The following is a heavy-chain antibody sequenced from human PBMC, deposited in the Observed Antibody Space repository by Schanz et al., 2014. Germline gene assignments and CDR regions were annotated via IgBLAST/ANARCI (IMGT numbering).Heavy chain of an antibody. V-gene: IGHV3-33*01. CDR2: IWSDGSGK. Sequence: GQLAESGGGVVQPGRSLRLSCAASGFAFSVYGMHWVRQAPGKGPEWVAVIWSDGSGKYYADSVKGRFTISRDSPKNTLYLQMNSLRAEDTALYYCARDSGPYYDKSMDVWGQGTTVAVSS. J-gene: IGHJ6*02. CDR1: GFAFSVYG. D-gene: IGHD3-9*01. CDR3: ARDSGPYYDKSMDV.